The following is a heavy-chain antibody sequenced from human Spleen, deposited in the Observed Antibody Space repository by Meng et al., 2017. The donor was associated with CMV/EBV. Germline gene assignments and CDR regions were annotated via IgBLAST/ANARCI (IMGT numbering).Heavy chain of an antibody. D-gene: IGHD6-13*01. CDR3: ARDFAPGTDGVWDY. Sequence: GESLKISCAASGFSFSSFSMTWVHQAPGKGLEWVANIKEDASEKFYLDSVRGRFTISRDSAENSLYLQMNSLRAEDTAVYYCARDFAPGTDGVWDYWGQGTLVTVSS. CDR1: GFSFSSFS. V-gene: IGHV3-7*01. CDR2: IKEDASEK. J-gene: IGHJ4*02.